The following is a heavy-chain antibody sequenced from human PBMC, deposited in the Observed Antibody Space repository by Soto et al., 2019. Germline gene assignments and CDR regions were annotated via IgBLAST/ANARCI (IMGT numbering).Heavy chain of an antibody. Sequence: VQLVESGGGLIQPGRSLRLSCAASGFTVSSNHMTWIRQAPGRGPEWVSTIYHRGDTFYADSVKGRFAISRDNSKNMLYLLMHSLRPVDADVYDCATGVESANDGYWGQGTMVPVFS. CDR1: GFTVSSNH. V-gene: IGHV3-53*01. J-gene: IGHJ4*02. CDR3: ATGVESANDGY. CDR2: IYHRGDT. D-gene: IGHD5-18*01.